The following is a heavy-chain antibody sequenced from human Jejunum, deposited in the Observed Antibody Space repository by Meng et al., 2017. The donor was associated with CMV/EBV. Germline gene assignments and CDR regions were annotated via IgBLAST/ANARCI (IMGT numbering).Heavy chain of an antibody. CDR1: GFTFSDHY. CDR3: ARDISSSVTGC. Sequence: EVQLVESGGGLVQPGGSLRLSXAASGFTFSDHYMDWVRQAPGKGLEWVGRIRNKATSYTTEYAASVKGRFTISRDDSKNSLYLQMNSLKTEDTAVYYCARDISSSVTGCRGQGTLVTVSS. D-gene: IGHD6-13*01. J-gene: IGHJ4*02. V-gene: IGHV3-72*01. CDR2: IRNKATSYTT.